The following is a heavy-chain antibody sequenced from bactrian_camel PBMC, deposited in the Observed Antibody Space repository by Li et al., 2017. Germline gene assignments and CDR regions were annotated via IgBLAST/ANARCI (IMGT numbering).Heavy chain of an antibody. D-gene: IGHD3*01. V-gene: IGHV3S40*01. CDR2: IAYDGWVT. Sequence: VQLVESGGGLVPPGGSPRLSCAASGFQFSDYPMSWVRQAPGKGLEWVAQIAYDGWVTRYHDSAKGRFTISRNNAKNTVHLQMNSLKPEDTAVYYCVRGSGVSVVAENFGFWGQGTQVTVS. CDR3: VRGSGVSVVAENFGF. J-gene: IGHJ6*01. CDR1: GFQFSDYP.